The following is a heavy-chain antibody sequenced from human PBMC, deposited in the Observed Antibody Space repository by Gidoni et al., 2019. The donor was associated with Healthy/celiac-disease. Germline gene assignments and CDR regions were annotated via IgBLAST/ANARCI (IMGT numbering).Heavy chain of an antibody. Sequence: QVQLQESGPGLVQPSQTLSLTCTVSGGSISRGGYYWSWIRQHPGKGLEWIGYIYYSGSTYYNPSLKSRVTISVDTSKNQFSLKLSSVTAADTAVYYCARGGYYYDSSGYYYFDYWGQGTLVTVSS. D-gene: IGHD3-22*01. CDR2: IYYSGST. CDR1: GGSISRGGYY. CDR3: ARGGYYYDSSGYYYFDY. J-gene: IGHJ4*02. V-gene: IGHV4-31*03.